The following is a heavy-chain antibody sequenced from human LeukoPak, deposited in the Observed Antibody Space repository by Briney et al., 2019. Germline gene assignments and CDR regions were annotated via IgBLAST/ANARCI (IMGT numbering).Heavy chain of an antibody. J-gene: IGHJ4*02. D-gene: IGHD1-26*01. CDR2: ISGSGAST. CDR1: GFTFSTNA. Sequence: GGSLRLSCLTSGFTFSTNAMSWVRQAPGKGLEWISGISGSGASTYYADSVTGRFTISRDNSRNTPYLQMNSLRGDDTAVYYCAKDVGKWESLHFFDYWGQGTLVTVSS. CDR3: AKDVGKWESLHFFDY. V-gene: IGHV3-23*01.